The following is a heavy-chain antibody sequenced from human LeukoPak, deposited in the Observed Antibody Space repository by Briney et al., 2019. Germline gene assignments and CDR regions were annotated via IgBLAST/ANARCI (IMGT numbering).Heavy chain of an antibody. V-gene: IGHV3-20*04. J-gene: IGHJ6*04. CDR3: AKDKSKMVRGLSMDV. CDR1: GFTFDDYG. D-gene: IGHD3-10*01. Sequence: GGSLRLSCAASGFTFDDYGMSWVRQAPGKGLEWVSGINWNGGSTGYADSVKGRFTISRDNAKNSLYLQMNSLRAEDTALYYCAKDKSKMVRGLSMDVWGKGTTVTISS. CDR2: INWNGGST.